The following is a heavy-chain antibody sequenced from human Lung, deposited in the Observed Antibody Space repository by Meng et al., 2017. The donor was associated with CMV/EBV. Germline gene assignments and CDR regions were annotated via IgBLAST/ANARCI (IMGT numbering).Heavy chain of an antibody. V-gene: IGHV3-30*02. J-gene: IGHJ4*02. D-gene: IGHD6-19*01. Sequence: GGSLRLXXAASGFTFSSYGMHWVRQAPGKGLEWVAFIRYDGSNKYYADSVKGRFTISRDNSKNTLYLQMNSLRAEDTAVYYCAKDFTQLAVAGIPYYFDYWGQGTLVTVSS. CDR2: IRYDGSNK. CDR1: GFTFSSYG. CDR3: AKDFTQLAVAGIPYYFDY.